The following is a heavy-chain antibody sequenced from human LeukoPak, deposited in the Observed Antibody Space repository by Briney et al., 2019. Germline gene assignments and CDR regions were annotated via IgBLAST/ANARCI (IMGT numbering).Heavy chain of an antibody. CDR2: IRYDGSNK. CDR3: AKDGYQLPQXXFDY. Sequence: GGSLRLSCAASGFTFSSYGMHWVRQAPGKGLEWVAFIRYDGSNKYYADSVKGRFTISRDNSKNTLYLQMNSLRAEDTAVYYCAKDGYQLPQXXFDYWGQGTLVTVSS. D-gene: IGHD2-2*01. V-gene: IGHV3-30*02. J-gene: IGHJ4*02. CDR1: GFTFSSYG.